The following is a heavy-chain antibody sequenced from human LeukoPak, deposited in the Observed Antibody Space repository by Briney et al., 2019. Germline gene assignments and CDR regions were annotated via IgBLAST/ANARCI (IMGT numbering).Heavy chain of an antibody. V-gene: IGHV4-34*01. Sequence: SETLSLTCAVYGGSFSGYYWSWIRQPPGKGLEWFGEINHSGSTNYNPSLKSRVTISVDTSKNQFSLKLSSVTAADTAVYYCARPQYSSSWFGYWGQGTLVTVSS. D-gene: IGHD6-13*01. CDR1: GGSFSGYY. CDR3: ARPQYSSSWFGY. J-gene: IGHJ5*01. CDR2: INHSGST.